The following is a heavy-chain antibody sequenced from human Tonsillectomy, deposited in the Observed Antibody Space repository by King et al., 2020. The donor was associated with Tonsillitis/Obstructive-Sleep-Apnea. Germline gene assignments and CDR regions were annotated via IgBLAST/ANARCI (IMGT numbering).Heavy chain of an antibody. Sequence: HVQLQQWGAGLLKPSETLSLTCAVYGGSFSGYYWSWIRQPPGKGLEWIGEINHSGSTNYNPSLKSRVTISVDTSKNQFSLKLSSVTAADTAVYYCARTYCSGDNCYSGNWFDPWGQGTLVTVSS. V-gene: IGHV4-34*01. CDR3: ARTYCSGDNCYSGNWFDP. CDR1: GGSFSGYY. CDR2: INHSGST. J-gene: IGHJ5*02. D-gene: IGHD2-15*01.